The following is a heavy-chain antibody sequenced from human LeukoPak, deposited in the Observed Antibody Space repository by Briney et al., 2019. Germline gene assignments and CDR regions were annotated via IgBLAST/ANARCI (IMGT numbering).Heavy chain of an antibody. V-gene: IGHV1-18*01. CDR2: ISAYNGNT. CDR1: GYTLTELS. D-gene: IGHD3-9*01. J-gene: IGHJ5*02. CDR3: ARDATYYDILTGP. Sequence: ASVKVSCKVSGYTLTELSMQWVRQAPGQGLEWMGWISAYNGNTNYAQKLQGRVTMTTDTSTSTAYMELRSLRSDDTAVYYCARDATYYDILTGPWGQGTLVTVSS.